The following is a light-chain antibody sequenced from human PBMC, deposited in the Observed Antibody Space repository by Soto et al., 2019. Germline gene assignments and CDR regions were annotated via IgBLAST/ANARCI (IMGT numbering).Light chain of an antibody. V-gene: IGKV3-11*01. J-gene: IGKJ2*01. CDR3: QQRSNWPPYT. CDR1: QSVSSY. Sequence: EIVLTQSPATLSLSPGERATLSYRASQSVSSYLAWYRQKPGQAPRLLIYDASNRATGIPARFSGSGSGTDFTLTISSLEPEDFAVYYCQQRSNWPPYTFGQGTKLEIK. CDR2: DAS.